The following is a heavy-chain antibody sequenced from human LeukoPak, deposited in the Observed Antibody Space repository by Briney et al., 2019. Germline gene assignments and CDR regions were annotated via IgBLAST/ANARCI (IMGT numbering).Heavy chain of an antibody. D-gene: IGHD5-24*01. CDR1: GGSISSYY. V-gene: IGHV4-4*07. CDR2: IYTSGST. Sequence: SETLSFTCTVSGGSISSYYWSWIRQPAGKGLEWIGRIYTSGSTNYNPSLKSRVTMSVDTSKNQFSLKLTSVTAADTAVYFCSRGTDAYKGGNYWGQGTLVTVSS. J-gene: IGHJ4*02. CDR3: SRGTDAYKGGNY.